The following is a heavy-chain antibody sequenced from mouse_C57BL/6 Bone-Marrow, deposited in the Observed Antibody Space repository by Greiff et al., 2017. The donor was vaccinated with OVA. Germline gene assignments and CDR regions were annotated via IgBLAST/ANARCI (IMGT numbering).Heavy chain of an antibody. CDR2: IYPGDGDT. D-gene: IGHD5-1*01. V-gene: IGHV1-82*01. CDR3: ARNKSNWDFDV. Sequence: VQLQQSGPELVKPGASVKISCKASGYAFSSSWMNWVKQRPGKGLEWIGRIYPGDGDTNYNGKFKGKATLTADNSSSTAYMQLSSLTSEDSAVNFCARNKSNWDFDVWGTGTTVTVSS. CDR1: GYAFSSSW. J-gene: IGHJ1*03.